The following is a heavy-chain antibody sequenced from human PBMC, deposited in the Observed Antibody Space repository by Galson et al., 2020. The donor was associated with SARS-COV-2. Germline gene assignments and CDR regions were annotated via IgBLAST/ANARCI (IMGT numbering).Heavy chain of an antibody. D-gene: IGHD4-17*01. Sequence: ASVKVSCKASGYTFTSYGISWVRQAPGQGLEWMGWISAYNGNTNYAQKLQGRVTMTTDTSTSTAYMELRSLRSDDTAVYYCARDLSRYGDYVFDYWGQGTLVTVSS. CDR1: GYTFTSYG. CDR3: ARDLSRYGDYVFDY. V-gene: IGHV1-18*01. J-gene: IGHJ4*02. CDR2: ISAYNGNT.